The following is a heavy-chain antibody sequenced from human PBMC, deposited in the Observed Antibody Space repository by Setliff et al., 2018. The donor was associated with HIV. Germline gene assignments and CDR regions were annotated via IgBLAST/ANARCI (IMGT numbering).Heavy chain of an antibody. Sequence: PSETLSLICTVSGDSMNSVSYSWAWLRQSAGKGPEWIGHVYARGSANYNPSLTSRVTISVPTSKNQFSLNLNSVTAADTATYYCARAKTIGSSALFLDPWGQGTPVTVSS. CDR3: ARAKTIGSSALFLDP. J-gene: IGHJ5*02. D-gene: IGHD2-2*03. CDR1: GDSMNSVSYS. CDR2: VYARGSA. V-gene: IGHV4-61*09.